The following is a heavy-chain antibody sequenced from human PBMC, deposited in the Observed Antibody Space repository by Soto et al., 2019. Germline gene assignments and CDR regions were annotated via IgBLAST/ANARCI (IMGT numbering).Heavy chain of an antibody. CDR2: ISTYNDNT. J-gene: IGHJ6*02. D-gene: IGHD5-12*01. CDR3: ARLRNSGYPTHFYYGMDV. V-gene: IGHV1-18*01. Sequence: QVQLEQTGVEVKKPGASVKVTCKASGYTFHNFGISWVRQAPGQGLEWMGWISTYNDNTNYSQKFQGRVTMATDFSTSTASMALRSLRHDDTAVYYCARLRNSGYPTHFYYGMDVWGQGTTVTVSS. CDR1: GYTFHNFG.